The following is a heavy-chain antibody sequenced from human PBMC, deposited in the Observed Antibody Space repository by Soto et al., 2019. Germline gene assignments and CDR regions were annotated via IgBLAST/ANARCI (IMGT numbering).Heavy chain of an antibody. D-gene: IGHD3-9*01. Sequence: GGSLRLSCAASGFTFSSYGMHWVRQAPGKGLEWVAVISYDGSNKYYADSVKGRFTISRDNSKNTLYLQMNSLRAEDTAVYYCAKGVPPLQDYDILTGYSNFDYWGQGTLVTVSS. V-gene: IGHV3-30*18. J-gene: IGHJ4*02. CDR3: AKGVPPLQDYDILTGYSNFDY. CDR2: ISYDGSNK. CDR1: GFTFSSYG.